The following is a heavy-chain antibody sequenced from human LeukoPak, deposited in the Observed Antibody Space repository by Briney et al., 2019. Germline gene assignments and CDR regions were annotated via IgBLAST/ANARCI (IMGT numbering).Heavy chain of an antibody. CDR1: GGSVSSGTYY. CDR3: ARRGGSGRSFDY. V-gene: IGHV4-61*01. D-gene: IGHD3-10*01. Sequence: SETLSLTCTVSGGSVSSGTYYWSWIRQPPGKGLEWIGYIYYTGSTNYNPSLKSRLTISVDTSKNQFSLKLSSVTAADTAVYYCARRGGSGRSFDYWGQGTLVTVPS. CDR2: IYYTGST. J-gene: IGHJ4*02.